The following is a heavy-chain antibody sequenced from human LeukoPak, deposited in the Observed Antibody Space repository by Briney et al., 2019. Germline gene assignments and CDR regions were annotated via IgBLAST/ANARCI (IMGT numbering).Heavy chain of an antibody. D-gene: IGHD3-3*01. CDR3: ARDNRVLRFLEWHKPDY. CDR1: GYTFTNYA. V-gene: IGHV7-4-1*02. Sequence: ASVKASCKASGYTFTNYAMNWVRQAPGQGLEWMGWINTNTGNPTYAQGFTGRFVFSLDTSVSTAYLQISSLKAEDTAVYYCARDNRVLRFLEWHKPDYWGQGTLVTVSS. J-gene: IGHJ4*02. CDR2: INTNTGNP.